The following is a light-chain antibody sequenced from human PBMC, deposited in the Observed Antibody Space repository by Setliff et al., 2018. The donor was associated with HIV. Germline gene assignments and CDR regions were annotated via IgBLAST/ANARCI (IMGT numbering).Light chain of an antibody. CDR1: SSDVVAYNL. Sequence: QSVLTQPASVSGSPGQSITISCTGPSSDVVAYNLVSWYQHHPGKAPKVIIYAVSERPSGVSSRFFGSQSGDTSSLTILGLRAEDEADYYCCSYITSNYSYVFGTGTKVTVL. CDR3: CSYITSNYSYV. V-gene: IGLV2-23*02. J-gene: IGLJ1*01. CDR2: AVS.